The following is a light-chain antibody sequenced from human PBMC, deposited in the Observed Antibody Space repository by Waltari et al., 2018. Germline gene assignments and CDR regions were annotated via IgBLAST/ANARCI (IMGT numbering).Light chain of an antibody. CDR3: ASYAGGPYV. CDR2: EVT. V-gene: IGLV2-8*01. Sequence: QSALTQPPSASGSPGQSVTISCTGTISDVGGYHFVSWYQQYPGKAPKLMIYEVTKRPSGVPDRFSGSKSGNTASLTVSGLQAEDEADYYCASYAGGPYVLGTGTKVTVL. CDR1: ISDVGGYHF. J-gene: IGLJ1*01.